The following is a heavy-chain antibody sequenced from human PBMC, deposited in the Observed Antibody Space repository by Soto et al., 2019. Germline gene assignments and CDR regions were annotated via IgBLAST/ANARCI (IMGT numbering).Heavy chain of an antibody. J-gene: IGHJ6*02. CDR1: GGSISSYY. CDR2: MHYGGNS. Sequence: QVQLQVSGPGLVKPSETLSLTCSVSGGSISSYYCSWFRQPPGKGLEWIGHMHYGGNSDNNPSLRLQVTVSVDAYKNQYSLNLKPVTAADTALYYYSRQGFGAIHGLVDAWGQGIPVTVSS. V-gene: IGHV4-59*08. CDR3: SRQGFGAIHGLVDA. D-gene: IGHD3-10*01.